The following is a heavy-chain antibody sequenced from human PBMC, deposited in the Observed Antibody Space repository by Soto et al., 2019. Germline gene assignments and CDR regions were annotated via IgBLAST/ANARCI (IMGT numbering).Heavy chain of an antibody. CDR2: IYYTGST. CDR3: ARANWYSEY. Sequence: QVHLQESGPGLVKPSETLSLTCTVSGGSINNHYWSWILQPPGKGLEWIGYIYYTGSTNYKPSLERRVTMSVDTSKNRGSLNLTSLTAADTAIYYCARANWYSEYWGQGTLVTVSS. J-gene: IGHJ4*02. CDR1: GGSINNHY. D-gene: IGHD7-27*01. V-gene: IGHV4-59*11.